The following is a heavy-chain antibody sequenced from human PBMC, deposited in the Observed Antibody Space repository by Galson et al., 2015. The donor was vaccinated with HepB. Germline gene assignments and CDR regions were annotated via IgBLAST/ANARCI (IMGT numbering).Heavy chain of an antibody. Sequence: LRLSCAASGFTLSTYAMSWVRQAPGKGLEWVSSISAGGTTHYADSVKGRFTISRDISKNTLHLQMNSLRVEDTAVYYCARAYSGWGDYWGQGTLVTVSS. J-gene: IGHJ4*02. D-gene: IGHD1-26*01. CDR1: GFTLSTYA. V-gene: IGHV3-23*01. CDR2: ISAGGTT. CDR3: ARAYSGWGDY.